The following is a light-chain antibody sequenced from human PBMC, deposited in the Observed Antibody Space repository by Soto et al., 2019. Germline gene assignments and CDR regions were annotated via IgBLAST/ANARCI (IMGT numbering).Light chain of an antibody. J-gene: IGKJ3*01. CDR1: QSVSSN. CDR3: QQYNNWQT. V-gene: IGKV3-15*01. Sequence: EILMTQSPATLSVSPGERATLSCRASQSVSSNLAWYQQKPGQAPRLLIYGASTRATGIPARFSGSGSGTEFTLTISSLQSEDFAVYYCQQYNNWQTFGPGTKVDIK. CDR2: GAS.